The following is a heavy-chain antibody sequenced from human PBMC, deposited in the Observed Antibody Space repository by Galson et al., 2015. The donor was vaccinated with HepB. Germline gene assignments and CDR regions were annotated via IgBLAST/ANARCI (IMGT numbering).Heavy chain of an antibody. D-gene: IGHD5-12*01. V-gene: IGHV3-23*01. Sequence: SLRLSCAASGFTFSDYAMTWVRQAPGKGLEWVSTISGSGGSTYHADSVKGRFIISRDNSKNTLYLQMSSLRAEDTAVYYCAIRGIVATIFDPWGQGTLVTVSS. CDR3: AIRGIVATIFDP. CDR2: ISGSGGST. J-gene: IGHJ5*02. CDR1: GFTFSDYA.